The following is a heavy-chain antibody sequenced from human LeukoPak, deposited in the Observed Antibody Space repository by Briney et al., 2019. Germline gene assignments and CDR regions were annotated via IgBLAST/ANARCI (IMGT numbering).Heavy chain of an antibody. CDR2: IYYSGST. CDR3: ARLLRVGYCSTTTCNWFDP. CDR1: GGSISSSSYY. D-gene: IGHD2-2*03. V-gene: IGHV4-39*07. J-gene: IGHJ5*02. Sequence: PSETLSLTCTVSGGSISSSSYYWGWIRQPPGKGLEWIGSIYYSGSTYYSPSLKSRVTISVDTSKNQFSLKLSSVTAADTAVYYCARLLRVGYCSTTTCNWFDPWGQGTLVTVSS.